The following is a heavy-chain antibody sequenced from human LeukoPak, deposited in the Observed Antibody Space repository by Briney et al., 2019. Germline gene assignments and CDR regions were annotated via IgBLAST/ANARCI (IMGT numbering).Heavy chain of an antibody. CDR3: ATQRGSYLWGTDFDY. D-gene: IGHD3-16*01. Sequence: ASVKVSCKSSGYTFTGYYMHWVRQAPGQGLEWMGWINPNSGDTKYAQKFQGRVTMTRDTSISTAYMELSRLRSDDTAVYYCATQRGSYLWGTDFDYWGQGTLVTVSS. CDR2: INPNSGDT. V-gene: IGHV1-2*02. CDR1: GYTFTGYY. J-gene: IGHJ4*02.